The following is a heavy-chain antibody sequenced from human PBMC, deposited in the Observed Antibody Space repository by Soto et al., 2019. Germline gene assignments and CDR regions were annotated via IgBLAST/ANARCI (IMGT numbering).Heavy chain of an antibody. CDR2: VIPMVGMS. CDR3: ATNYGSGSAHFDY. V-gene: IGHV1-69*02. Sequence: QVQLVQSGAEVKKPGSSVKVSCTASGGTFNFYSISWVRQAPGQGLEWVGRVIPMVGMSEYAQKFQGRVTITADKSTSTAYMNLRSLRCEDTAVYYCATNYGSGSAHFDYWGQGTLVTVSS. J-gene: IGHJ4*02. CDR1: GGTFNFYS. D-gene: IGHD3-10*01.